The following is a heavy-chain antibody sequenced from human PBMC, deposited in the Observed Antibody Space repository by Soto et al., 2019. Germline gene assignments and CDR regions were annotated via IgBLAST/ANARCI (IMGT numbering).Heavy chain of an antibody. CDR2: INHSGST. CDR1: GGSFSGYY. V-gene: IGHV4-34*01. D-gene: IGHD6-19*01. Sequence: PSETLSLTCAVYGGSFSGYYWSWIRQPPGKGLEWIGEINHSGSTNYNPSLKSRVTISVDTSKNQFSLKLSSVTAADTAAYYCASMLGIAVAGTGYWGQGTLVTVSS. J-gene: IGHJ4*02. CDR3: ASMLGIAVAGTGY.